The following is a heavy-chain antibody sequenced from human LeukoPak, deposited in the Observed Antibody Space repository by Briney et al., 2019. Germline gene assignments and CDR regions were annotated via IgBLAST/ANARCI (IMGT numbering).Heavy chain of an antibody. CDR2: FDPEDGET. D-gene: IGHD5-18*01. J-gene: IGHJ4*02. CDR1: GYTLTELS. V-gene: IGHV1-24*01. CDR3: AIGGLVGYSYGSDYFDY. Sequence: ASVKVSCKVSGYTLTELSMHWVRQAPGKGLEWMGGFDPEDGETIYAQKFQGRVTMTEDTSTDTAYMELSSLRSEDTAVYYCAIGGLVGYSYGSDYFDYWGQGTLVTVSS.